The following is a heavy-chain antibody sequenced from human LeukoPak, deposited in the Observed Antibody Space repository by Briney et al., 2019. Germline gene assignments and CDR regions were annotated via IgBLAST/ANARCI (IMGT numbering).Heavy chain of an antibody. CDR2: IYHTGST. J-gene: IGHJ4*02. CDR3: ARHWGSTMTHLDY. V-gene: IGHV4-39*01. CDR1: GGSISSSSYY. D-gene: IGHD3-22*01. Sequence: SETLSLTCTVSGGSISSSSYYWVWIRQPPGKGLEWIGTIYHTGSTYYNPSLKSRVAISVDTSKSHLSLKLTSVTAADTAVYFCARHWGSTMTHLDYWGQGTLVAVSS.